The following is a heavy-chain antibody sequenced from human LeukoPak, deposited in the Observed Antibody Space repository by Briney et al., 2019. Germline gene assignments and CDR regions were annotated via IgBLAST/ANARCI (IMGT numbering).Heavy chain of an antibody. J-gene: IGHJ4*02. CDR2: IIPIFGTA. CDR3: AREGGSGSYNFDY. V-gene: IGHV1-69*05. Sequence: ASVKVSCKASGGTFSSYAISWVLQAPGQGLEWMGGIIPIFGTANYAQKFQGRVTITTDESTSTAYMELSSLRSEDTAVYYCAREGGSGSYNFDYWGQGTLVTVSS. D-gene: IGHD3-10*01. CDR1: GGTFSSYA.